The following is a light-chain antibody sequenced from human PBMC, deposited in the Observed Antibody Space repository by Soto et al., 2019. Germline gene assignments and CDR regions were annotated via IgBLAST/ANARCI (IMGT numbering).Light chain of an antibody. Sequence: QSVLTQPPSASGSPGQSVTISCTGTSSDVGGYNFVSWYQQHPGKAPKLMIYEVSKRPSGVPDRFSGSKSGTSASLDISGLQSEDEADYYCTAWDGSQNVRVFGGGTKVTVL. CDR1: SSDVGGYNF. CDR3: TAWDGSQNVRV. V-gene: IGLV2-8*01. CDR2: EVS. J-gene: IGLJ3*02.